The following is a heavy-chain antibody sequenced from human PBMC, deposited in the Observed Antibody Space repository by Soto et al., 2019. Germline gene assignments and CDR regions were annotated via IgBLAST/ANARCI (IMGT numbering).Heavy chain of an antibody. CDR1: GFSLTTGVG. D-gene: IGHD3-10*01. Sequence: SGPTLVNPTQTLTLTCSFSGFSLTTGVGVGWIRQPPGKAMEWLAIIYWNDEELYNPSLKTRLTITKDTSKNQVVLTVTDMDPVDTATYSCAHRVNMARGPYNYFVPWGQGTLVTVSS. V-gene: IGHV2-5*01. CDR3: AHRVNMARGPYNYFVP. J-gene: IGHJ5*02. CDR2: IYWNDEE.